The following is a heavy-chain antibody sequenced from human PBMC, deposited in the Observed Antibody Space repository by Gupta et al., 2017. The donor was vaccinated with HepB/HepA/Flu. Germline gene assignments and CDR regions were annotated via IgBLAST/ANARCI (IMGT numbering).Heavy chain of an antibody. CDR1: GFTFTHYN. D-gene: IGHD4-23*01. V-gene: IGHV3-30-3*01. CDR2: ISYDGSNE. CDR3: AREGPPKGGNGSKDFQH. J-gene: IGHJ1*01. Sequence: QVQLVESGGRVVQPGRALRLSCAACGFTFTHYNMHWVRQAPGKGLEWVAVISYDGSNEDYADSGKGRFTVSRDNSKSTLYLQMNSLRAEDTAVYYCAREGPPKGGNGSKDFQHWGRGTLVTVSS.